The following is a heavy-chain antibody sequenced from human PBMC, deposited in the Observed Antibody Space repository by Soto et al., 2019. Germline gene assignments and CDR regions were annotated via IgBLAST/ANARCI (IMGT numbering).Heavy chain of an antibody. Sequence: QVQLVESGGGVVQPGRSLRLSCAASGFTFSSYGMHWVRQAPGKGLEWVAAISYDGSKKYHADSVKGRITISRDNSKNTLYLQMNSLRAEDTAVYYCAKDLTPGPLVGAGDYWGQGTLVTVSS. CDR2: ISYDGSKK. CDR1: GFTFSSYG. J-gene: IGHJ4*02. D-gene: IGHD1-26*01. V-gene: IGHV3-30*18. CDR3: AKDLTPGPLVGAGDY.